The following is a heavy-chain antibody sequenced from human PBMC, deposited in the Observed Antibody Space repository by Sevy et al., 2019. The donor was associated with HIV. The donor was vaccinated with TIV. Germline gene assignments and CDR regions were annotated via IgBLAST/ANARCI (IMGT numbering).Heavy chain of an antibody. V-gene: IGHV1-69*10. CDR2: IIPISGII. CDR1: GGTFSRSA. CDR3: ATALRREDYYYYYMDV. Sequence: ASVKVSCKASGGTFSRSAISWVRQAPGQGLEWLGGIIPISGIINYGQRFQDRVTLSADKSTSTAYMELSSLRSEDTAVYYCATALRREDYYYYYMDVWGKGTTVTVSS. J-gene: IGHJ6*03.